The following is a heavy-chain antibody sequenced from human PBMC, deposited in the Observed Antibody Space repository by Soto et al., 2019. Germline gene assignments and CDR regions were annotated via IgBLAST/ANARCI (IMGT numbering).Heavy chain of an antibody. V-gene: IGHV1-69*06. CDR2: IIPTFDSP. CDR1: GGTFTHSL. CDR3: ASCWGMTVTATGS. D-gene: IGHD2-21*02. Sequence: QVQLVQSGAEVKEPGSSVRVSCKASGGTFTHSLFSWVRQAPGQGLEYMGNIIPTFDSPKYAQKFQGRITIRADKTTDTVSMELNRLSSDDTALYYCASCWGMTVTATGSWGQGTLVTVSS. J-gene: IGHJ5*01.